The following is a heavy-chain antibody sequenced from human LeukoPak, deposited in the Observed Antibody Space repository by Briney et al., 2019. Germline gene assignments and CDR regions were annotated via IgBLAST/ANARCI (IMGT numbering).Heavy chain of an antibody. J-gene: IGHJ3*02. Sequence: ASVKVSCKASGYTFTSHHMHWVRQAPGQGLEWMGIINPSGGSTNYAQKFQGRVIMTRDMSTSTVYMELSSLRSEDTAVYYCARGGQGDSSSWDDAFDIWGQGTMVTVSS. CDR3: ARGGQGDSSSWDDAFDI. CDR1: GYTFTSHH. CDR2: INPSGGST. V-gene: IGHV1-46*01. D-gene: IGHD6-13*01.